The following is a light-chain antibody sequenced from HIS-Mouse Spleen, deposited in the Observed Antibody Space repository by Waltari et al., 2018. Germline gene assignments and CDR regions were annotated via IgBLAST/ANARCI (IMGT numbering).Light chain of an antibody. J-gene: IGLJ3*02. CDR3: CSYAGSSTWV. V-gene: IGLV2-23*01. Sequence: QSALTQPAPVSGSPGQSITIPCTGTSRAAGSYNLVPWYQQHPGKAPKLMIYEGSKRPSGVSNRFSGSKSGNTASLTISGLQAEDEADYYCCSYAGSSTWVFGGGTKLTVL. CDR2: EGS. CDR1: SRAAGSYNL.